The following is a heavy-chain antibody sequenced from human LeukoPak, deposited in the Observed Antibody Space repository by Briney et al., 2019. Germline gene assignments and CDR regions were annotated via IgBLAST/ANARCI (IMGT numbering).Heavy chain of an antibody. D-gene: IGHD1-26*01. J-gene: IGHJ4*02. CDR3: ARGVGATHFDY. CDR1: GFTFSSYW. Sequence: PGGSLRLSCAASGFTFSSYWMSWVRQAPGKGLEWVAIIKQDGTEKYYVDSVKGRFTISRDNAKNSLYLQMNSLRAEDTAVYYCARGVGATHFDYWAQGTLVTVSS. CDR2: IKQDGTEK. V-gene: IGHV3-7*04.